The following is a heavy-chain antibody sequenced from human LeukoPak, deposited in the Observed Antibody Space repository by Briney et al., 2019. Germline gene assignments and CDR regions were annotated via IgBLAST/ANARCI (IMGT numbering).Heavy chain of an antibody. J-gene: IGHJ4*02. Sequence: SGGSLRLSWAGDGFIFTDAWTSWVRQAPGKGLEWVGRIKSKSDGGTIDYAAPVKGRITVSRDDSRKTLSLELNNLKTEDTGVYYCTTDLDYWGQGTLVTVSS. CDR2: IKSKSDGGTI. V-gene: IGHV3-15*01. CDR3: TTDLDY. CDR1: GFIFTDAW.